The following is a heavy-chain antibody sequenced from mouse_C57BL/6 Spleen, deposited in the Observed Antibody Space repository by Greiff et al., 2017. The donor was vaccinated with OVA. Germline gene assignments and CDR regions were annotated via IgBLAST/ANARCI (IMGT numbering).Heavy chain of an antibody. J-gene: IGHJ2*01. Sequence: VKLQESGPELVKPGASVKISCKASGYAFSSSWMNWVKQRPGKGLEWIGRIYPGDGDTNYNGKFKGKATLTADKSSSTAYMQLSSLTSEDSAVYFCAREDSSGPGGYWGQGTTLTVSS. CDR3: AREDSSGPGGY. V-gene: IGHV1-82*01. CDR1: GYAFSSSW. D-gene: IGHD3-2*02. CDR2: IYPGDGDT.